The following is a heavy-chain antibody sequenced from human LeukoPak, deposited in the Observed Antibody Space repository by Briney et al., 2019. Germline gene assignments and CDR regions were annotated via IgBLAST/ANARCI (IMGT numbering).Heavy chain of an antibody. D-gene: IGHD3-10*01. Sequence: GGSLRLSRAASGFTFSTYSMNWVRQAPGKGLEWISFIRHDCTDLYYADSVKGRFTISRDNAKNSLYLQMNSLTAEDTAVYYCARDWFGETVWGRGTLVTVSS. V-gene: IGHV3-48*01. CDR2: IRHDCTDL. J-gene: IGHJ4*02. CDR3: ARDWFGETV. CDR1: GFTFSTYS.